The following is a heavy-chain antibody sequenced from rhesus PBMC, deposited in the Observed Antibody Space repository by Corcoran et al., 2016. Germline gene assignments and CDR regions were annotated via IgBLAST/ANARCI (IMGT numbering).Heavy chain of an antibody. CDR2: INSGWVSP. CDR1: GFTFSSYG. V-gene: IGHV3S5*01. CDR3: AKVGYSGSWGD. Sequence: EVQLVETGGGLVQPGGSLKLSCAASGFTFSSYGMSWVRQAPEKGLEWVSAINSGWVSPYYADSVKGRFPISRDNSKNTLSLQMNSLRAEDTAVYYCAKVGYSGSWGDWGQGVLVTVSS. D-gene: IGHD6-25*01. J-gene: IGHJ4*01.